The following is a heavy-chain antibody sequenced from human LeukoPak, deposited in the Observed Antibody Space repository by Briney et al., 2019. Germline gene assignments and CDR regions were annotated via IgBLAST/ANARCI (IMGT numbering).Heavy chain of an antibody. CDR3: ARDVGF. V-gene: IGHV4-34*01. CDR1: GGSFSGYY. J-gene: IGHJ4*02. CDR2: INHSGST. Sequence: SETLSLTCAVYGGSFSGYYWSWDRQPPGKGLEWIGEINHSGSTNYNPSLKSRVTISVDTSKNQFSLKLSSVTAADTAVYYCARDVGFWGQGTLVTVSS.